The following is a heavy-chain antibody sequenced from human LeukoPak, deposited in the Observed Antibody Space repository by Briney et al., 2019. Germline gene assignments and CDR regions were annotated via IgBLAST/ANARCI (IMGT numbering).Heavy chain of an antibody. D-gene: IGHD4-23*01. CDR1: GFTFDDYA. Sequence: GGSLRLSCAASGFTFDDYAMHWVRQAPGKGLEWVSLISGDGDSTYYADSVKGRFTISRDNSKNSLYLQMNSLRTEDTALYYCAEDLIEINYGGNSHSSYWGQGTLVTVSS. V-gene: IGHV3-43*02. CDR3: AEDLIEINYGGNSHSSY. CDR2: ISGDGDST. J-gene: IGHJ4*02.